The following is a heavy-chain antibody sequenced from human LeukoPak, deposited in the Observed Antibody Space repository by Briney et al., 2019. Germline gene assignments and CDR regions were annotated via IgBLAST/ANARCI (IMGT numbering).Heavy chain of an antibody. D-gene: IGHD4-17*01. V-gene: IGHV1-2*02. CDR2: ISPHSGDT. J-gene: IGHJ3*02. CDR3: ARQYGDYEAGAFDI. CDR1: GYPFTSYY. Sequence: VKVSCKASGYPFTSYYIHWMREAPGQGLEWMGWISPHSGDTNYAQKFQGRVTMTRDTSISTANMELSRLRSDDTAMYYCARQYGDYEAGAFDIWGQGTMVTLSS.